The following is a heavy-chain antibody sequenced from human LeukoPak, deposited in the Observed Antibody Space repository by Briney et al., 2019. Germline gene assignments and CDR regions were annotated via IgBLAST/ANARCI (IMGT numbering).Heavy chain of an antibody. D-gene: IGHD6-13*01. V-gene: IGHV3-30*03. J-gene: IGHJ4*02. CDR2: ISYDGSNK. CDR1: GFTFSSYG. CDR3: ARDRIAAAGIPGY. Sequence: PGGSLRLSCAASGFTFSSYGMHWVRQAPGKGLEWVAVISYDGSNKYYADSVKGRFTISRDNSKNTPYLQMNSLRAEDTAVYYCARDRIAAAGIPGYWGQGTLVTVSS.